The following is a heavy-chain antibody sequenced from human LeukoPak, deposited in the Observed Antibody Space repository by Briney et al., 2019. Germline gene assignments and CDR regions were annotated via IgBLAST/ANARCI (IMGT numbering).Heavy chain of an antibody. CDR1: GFAFSSYSMN. CDR2: IYYSGGT. CDR3: ARRHTVTVDY. D-gene: IGHD4-11*01. V-gene: IGHV4-39*01. J-gene: IGHJ4*02. Sequence: PGGSLRLSCAASGFAFSSYSMNWVRQPPGKGLEWIGSIYYSGGTYYNPSLKSRVTISVDTSKNQFSLNLSSVTAADTAVYYCARRHTVTVDYWGQGTLVTVSS.